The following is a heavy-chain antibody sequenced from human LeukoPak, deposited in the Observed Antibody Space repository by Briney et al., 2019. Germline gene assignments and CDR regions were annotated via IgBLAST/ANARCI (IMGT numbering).Heavy chain of an antibody. V-gene: IGHV1-69*05. J-gene: IGHJ6*03. CDR1: GGTFSSYA. Sequence: SVTVSCTASGGTFSSYAISWVRQAPGQGLEWMGGIIPIFGTANYAQKFQGRVTITTDESTSTAYMELSSLRSEDTAVYYCARAPGGYCSSTSCAYYYYYYMDVWGKGTTVTVSS. D-gene: IGHD2-2*01. CDR2: IIPIFGTA. CDR3: ARAPGGYCSSTSCAYYYYYYMDV.